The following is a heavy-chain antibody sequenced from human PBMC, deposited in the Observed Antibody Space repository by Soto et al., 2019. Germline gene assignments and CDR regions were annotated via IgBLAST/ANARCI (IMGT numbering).Heavy chain of an antibody. V-gene: IGHV3-7*03. CDR3: ARPGCGGGTCYSS. CDR2: INADGSGT. D-gene: IGHD2-15*01. Sequence: EVQVMVESGGGLVQPGGSLRLSCVASGFSFTNSWMSWVRQIPGKGLEWVATINADGSGTHSVDAAEGRLSVSRDHSKASLYLQMNSLRPEDTAVYYCARPGCGGGTCYSSWGQGTQVTVSS. J-gene: IGHJ4*02. CDR1: GFSFTNSW.